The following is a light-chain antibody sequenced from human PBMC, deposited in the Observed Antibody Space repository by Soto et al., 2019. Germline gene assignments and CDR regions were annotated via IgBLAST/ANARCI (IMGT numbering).Light chain of an antibody. J-gene: IGLJ3*02. V-gene: IGLV3-21*02. CDR3: QVWDTYVDHGV. CDR2: DDS. Sequence: SYELTQPPSVSVAPGQTAKITCWGENIGVKSVNWYLQKPGQASVLVVYDDSDRPSAIPERFSGANSNDGATLTISRVEAGDEAHYYCQVWDTYVDHGVFGGGTKLTVL. CDR1: NIGVKS.